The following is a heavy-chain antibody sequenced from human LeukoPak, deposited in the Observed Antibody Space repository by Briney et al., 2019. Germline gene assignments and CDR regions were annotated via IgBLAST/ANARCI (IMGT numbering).Heavy chain of an antibody. CDR2: IYYSGST. Sequence: SETLSLTCTVSGGSISSTTNYWGWIRQPPGKGLEWIGSIYYSGSTQYNPSLKSRVTISLDTSKNQFSLKVNSETAADTAVYYCAREDFTAAGTSNFDYWGQGTLVTVSS. V-gene: IGHV4-39*07. CDR1: GGSISSTTNY. CDR3: AREDFTAAGTSNFDY. D-gene: IGHD6-13*01. J-gene: IGHJ4*02.